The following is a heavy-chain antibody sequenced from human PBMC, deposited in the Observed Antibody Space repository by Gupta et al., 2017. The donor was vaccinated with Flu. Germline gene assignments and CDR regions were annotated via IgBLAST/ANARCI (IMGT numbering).Heavy chain of an antibody. D-gene: IGHD6-19*01. Sequence: EVQLLESGGGLVQPGGSLRLPCAASGFPFSDYAMNWVRQAPGKGLEWVSIINHKGQSTHYADSVKGRFTTSRDDSKSTLYLPMTNLGVEDTAVYYCASRGWNRISSFDSWGQGTRVTVSS. CDR1: GFPFSDYA. J-gene: IGHJ4*02. V-gene: IGHV3-23*01. CDR2: INHKGQST. CDR3: ASRGWNRISSFDS.